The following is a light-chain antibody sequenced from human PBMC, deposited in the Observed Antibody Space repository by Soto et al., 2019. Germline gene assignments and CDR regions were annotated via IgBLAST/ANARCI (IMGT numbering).Light chain of an antibody. CDR1: QDISNY. CDR3: QQYNNWRT. CDR2: DAS. J-gene: IGKJ1*01. Sequence: DIQMTQSPSSLSASIGDRVILTCQASQDISNYLNWYQQKPGKAPKLLIYDASTLENGVPSRFSGSGSGTEFTLTISSLQPEDFAVYYCQQYNNWRTFGQGTKVDI. V-gene: IGKV1-33*01.